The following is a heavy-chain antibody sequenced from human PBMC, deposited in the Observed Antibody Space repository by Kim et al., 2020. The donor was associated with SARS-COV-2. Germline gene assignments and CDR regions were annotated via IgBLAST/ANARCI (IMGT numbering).Heavy chain of an antibody. CDR2: INHSGST. CDR1: GGSFSGYY. V-gene: IGHV4-34*01. CDR3: ARGLLRYFDLRDAFDI. D-gene: IGHD3-9*01. J-gene: IGHJ3*02. Sequence: SETLSLTCAVYGGSFSGYYWSWIRQPPGKGLEWIGEINHSGSTNYNPSLKSRVTISVDTSKNQSSLKLSSVTAADTAVYYCARGLLRYFDLRDAFDIWGQRKIVSVSS.